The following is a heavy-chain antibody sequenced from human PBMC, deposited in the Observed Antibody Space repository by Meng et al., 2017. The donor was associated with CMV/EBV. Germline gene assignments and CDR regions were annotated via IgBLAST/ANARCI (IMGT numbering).Heavy chain of an antibody. CDR1: GFTFDDYA. D-gene: IGHD1-1*01. CDR3: ARDRNNWTLFRYYYYGMDV. CDR2: ISWNSGSI. J-gene: IGHJ6*02. Sequence: SLKISCAASGFTFDDYAMHWVRQAPGKGLEWVSGISWNSGSIGYADSVKGRFTISRDNAKNSLYLQMNSLRAEDTALYYCARDRNNWTLFRYYYYGMDVWGQGTTVTVSS. V-gene: IGHV3-9*01.